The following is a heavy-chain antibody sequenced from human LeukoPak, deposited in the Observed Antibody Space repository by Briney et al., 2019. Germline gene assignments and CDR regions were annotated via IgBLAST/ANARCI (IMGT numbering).Heavy chain of an antibody. CDR3: AKSSYYDYWTGHWEH. CDR2: ISWNSGRI. V-gene: IGHV3-9*03. J-gene: IGHJ4*02. CDR1: GFTFSSYG. Sequence: PGGSLRLSCAASGFTFSSYGMHWVRQVPGKGLEWVAGISWNSGRIAYADSVKGRFTISRDNDKNSLFLQMDILRVEDMAFYYCAKSSYYDYWTGHWEHWGQGTLVTVSS. D-gene: IGHD3-3*01.